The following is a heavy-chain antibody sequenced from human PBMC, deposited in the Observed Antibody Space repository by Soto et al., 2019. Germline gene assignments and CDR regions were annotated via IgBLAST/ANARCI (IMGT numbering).Heavy chain of an antibody. CDR1: GFTFSSYA. V-gene: IGHV3-30-3*01. J-gene: IGHJ4*02. CDR2: ISYDGSNK. Sequence: PGGSLRLSCGASGFTFSSYAMHWVRQAPGKGLEWVAVISYDGSNKYYADSVKGRFTISRDNSKNTLYLQMNSLRAEDTAVYYCARGPHYYDSSLNIGGVFDYWGQGTLVTVSS. CDR3: ARGPHYYDSSLNIGGVFDY. D-gene: IGHD3-22*01.